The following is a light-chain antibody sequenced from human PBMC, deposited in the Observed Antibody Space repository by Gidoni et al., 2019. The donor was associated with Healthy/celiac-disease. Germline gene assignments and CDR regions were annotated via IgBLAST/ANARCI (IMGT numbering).Light chain of an antibody. V-gene: IGLV2-14*01. CDR3: SSYKSSSTQV. J-gene: IGLJ1*01. CDR2: EVR. CDR1: SSDVGGYNY. Sequence: QSPLTPPASVSGSPVQSITISCTGTSSDVGGYNYVSWYQQHPGKAPKLMIYEVRNRPSGVSNRFSGSKSGNTASLTICGLQDEDEADYYCSSYKSSSTQVFGTGTKVTVL.